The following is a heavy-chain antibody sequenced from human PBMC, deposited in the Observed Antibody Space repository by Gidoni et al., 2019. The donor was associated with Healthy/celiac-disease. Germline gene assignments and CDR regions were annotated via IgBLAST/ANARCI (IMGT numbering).Heavy chain of an antibody. J-gene: IGHJ4*02. CDR2: IYHIGST. D-gene: IGHD3-10*01. CDR3: ASYGSGSYYSRTRGENDY. CDR1: GYSFSRGSY. V-gene: IGHV4-38-2*02. Sequence: HVQLQEPGPGLVKPSETLALSCTVSGYSFSRGSYWGWIRQPPGMGLEWIGGIYHIGSTYYNPCLKSRVTISVSTSKNQCSLKLSSGTAADTAVDYCASYGSGSYYSRTRGENDYWGQGTLVTVSS.